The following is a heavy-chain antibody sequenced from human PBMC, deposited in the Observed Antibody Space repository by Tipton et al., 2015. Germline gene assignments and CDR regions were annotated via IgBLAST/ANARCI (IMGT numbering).Heavy chain of an antibody. Sequence: SLRLSCAASGFTFDDYAMHWVRQAPGKGLEWVSSISWNSRSIDYAYSVKGRFTISRDNAKNSLYLQMNSLRAEDTALYYCAKGGADAYYYDMDVWGQGTTVTVSS. V-gene: IGHV3-9*01. CDR2: ISWNSRSI. D-gene: IGHD1-26*01. J-gene: IGHJ6*02. CDR3: AKGGADAYYYDMDV. CDR1: GFTFDDYA.